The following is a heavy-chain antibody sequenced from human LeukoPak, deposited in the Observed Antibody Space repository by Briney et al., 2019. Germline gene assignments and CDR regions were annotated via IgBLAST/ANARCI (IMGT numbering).Heavy chain of an antibody. CDR2: INHSGST. V-gene: IGHV4-34*01. J-gene: IGHJ4*02. CDR1: GGSFSGYY. Sequence: SETLSLTCAVYGGSFSGYYWSWLRQPPGKGLEWIGEINHSGSTNYKPSLKSRVTISIDTSKNQFSLKLSSVTAADTAVYYCAKDEYSSGRLRGESLYDYWGQGTLVTVSS. CDR3: AKDEYSSGRLRGESLYDY. D-gene: IGHD6-19*01.